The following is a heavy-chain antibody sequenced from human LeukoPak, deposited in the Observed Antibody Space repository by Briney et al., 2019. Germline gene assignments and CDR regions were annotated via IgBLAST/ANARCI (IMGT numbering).Heavy chain of an antibody. Sequence: SETLSLTCTVSGGSISSYYWSWLRQTPGKGLEWIGYIYYSGTTNYNPSLKSRVTISIDASKKQFSLRLTSMTAADTAVYYCARRTYKILRGTAYGYWYFDLWGRGTLVTVSS. CDR2: IYYSGTT. J-gene: IGHJ2*01. CDR3: ARRTYKILRGTAYGYWYFDL. V-gene: IGHV4-59*08. D-gene: IGHD3-9*01. CDR1: GGSISSYY.